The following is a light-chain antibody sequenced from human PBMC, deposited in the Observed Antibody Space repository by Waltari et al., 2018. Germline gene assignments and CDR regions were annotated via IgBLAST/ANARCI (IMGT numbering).Light chain of an antibody. CDR1: ALPKNY. J-gene: IGLJ3*02. Sequence: SYELTQPPSVSVSPVQTARITCSGDALPKNYAYWYQQKSGQAPVLVIYEDSKRPSGIPERFSGSSSGTMATLTISGAQVEDEADYYCYSTDSSGNHWVFGGGTKLTVL. CDR3: YSTDSSGNHWV. V-gene: IGLV3-10*01. CDR2: EDS.